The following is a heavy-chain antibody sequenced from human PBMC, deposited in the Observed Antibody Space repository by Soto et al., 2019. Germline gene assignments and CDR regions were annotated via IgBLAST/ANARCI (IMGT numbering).Heavy chain of an antibody. J-gene: IGHJ6*02. V-gene: IGHV4-34*01. CDR2: INHSGST. CDR3: ARAQLRWNYYYYYGMDV. D-gene: IGHD4-17*01. Sequence: SETLSLTCAVYGGSFSGYYWSWIRQPPGKGLEWIGEINHSGSTNYNPSLKSRVTISVDTSKNQFSLKLSSVTAADTAVYYCARAQLRWNYYYYYGMDVWGQGTTVTVYS. CDR1: GGSFSGYY.